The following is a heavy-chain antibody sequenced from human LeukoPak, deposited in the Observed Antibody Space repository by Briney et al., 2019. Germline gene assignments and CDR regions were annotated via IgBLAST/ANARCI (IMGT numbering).Heavy chain of an antibody. V-gene: IGHV4-39*01. J-gene: IGHJ5*02. CDR3: ARRGYYGSGSSGENNWFDP. Sequence: SETLSLTCIVSGGSISSSSYYWGWIRQPPGKGLEWIGSIYYSGSTYYNPSLKSRVTISVDTSKNQFSLKLSSVTAADTAVYYCARRGYYGSGSSGENNWFDPWGQGTLVTVSS. CDR1: GGSISSSSYY. CDR2: IYYSGST. D-gene: IGHD3-10*01.